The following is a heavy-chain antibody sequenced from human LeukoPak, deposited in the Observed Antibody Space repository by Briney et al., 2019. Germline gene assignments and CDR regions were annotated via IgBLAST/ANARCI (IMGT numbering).Heavy chain of an antibody. Sequence: SETLSLTCAVYGGSFSGYYWSWIRQPPGKGLEWIGEINHSGSTNYNPSLKSRVTISVDTSKNQFSLKLSSVTAADTAVYYCARVGGYGADYWGRGTLVTVSS. CDR1: GGSFSGYY. D-gene: IGHD4-17*01. V-gene: IGHV4-34*01. CDR2: INHSGST. CDR3: ARVGGYGADY. J-gene: IGHJ4*02.